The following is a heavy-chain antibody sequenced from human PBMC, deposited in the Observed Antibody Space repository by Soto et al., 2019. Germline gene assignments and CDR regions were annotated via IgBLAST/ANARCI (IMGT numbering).Heavy chain of an antibody. J-gene: IGHJ3*02. CDR1: GYIFTAYS. CDR2: VNPSGGST. V-gene: IGHV1-46*01. CDR3: ASLYYYDSSGDSNDAFDI. D-gene: IGHD3-22*01. Sequence: ASVKVSCKASGYIFTAYSMHWVRQAPGQGLEWMGVVNPSGGSTNYAQKFQGRITMTRDTSTSTVYMDLSYLTSEDTAVYYCASLYYYDSSGDSNDAFDIWGQGTMITVSS.